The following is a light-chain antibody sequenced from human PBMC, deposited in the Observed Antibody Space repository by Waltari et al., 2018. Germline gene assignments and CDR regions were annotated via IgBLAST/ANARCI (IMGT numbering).Light chain of an antibody. CDR2: GAS. CDR3: QQYGSSPQT. CDR1: QSVSSSD. Sequence: EIVSTQSPGPLSLSPGERSTLSCRASQSVSSSDLAWYQQTPGQASRLLIAGASSRATGIPDRFSGSGSGTDFTLTISRLEPEDFAVYYCQQYGSSPQTFGQGTKVEIK. V-gene: IGKV3-20*01. J-gene: IGKJ1*01.